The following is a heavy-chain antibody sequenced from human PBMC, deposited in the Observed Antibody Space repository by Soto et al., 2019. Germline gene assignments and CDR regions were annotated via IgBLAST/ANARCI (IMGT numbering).Heavy chain of an antibody. CDR2: IYHIGSP. J-gene: IGHJ5*02. D-gene: IGHD6-19*01. CDR1: SRSFSSCCYY. Sequence: TLSLTCTVSSRSFSSCCYYWTVIHGHPGRGLEWIGYIYHIGSPYYNPSLESRVTISLDTSKNQFSLNLTSVTAADTAIYYCVRDRALDSSGHWFDTWGQGTLLTVSS. V-gene: IGHV4-31*03. CDR3: VRDRALDSSGHWFDT.